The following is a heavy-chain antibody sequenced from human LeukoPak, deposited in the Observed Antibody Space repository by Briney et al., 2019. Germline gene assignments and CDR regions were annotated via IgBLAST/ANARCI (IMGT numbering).Heavy chain of an antibody. Sequence: GGSLRLSCAASGFTFDDYGMTWVRQSPGKGLEWVSGINWNGGSTSYADSVKGRFTISRDNSKNSLYLQVNSLRAEDTAVYYCAKLLTTVTTSFDYWGHGTLVTVSS. D-gene: IGHD4-17*01. CDR3: AKLLTTVTTSFDY. CDR1: GFTFDDYG. V-gene: IGHV3-20*04. CDR2: INWNGGST. J-gene: IGHJ4*01.